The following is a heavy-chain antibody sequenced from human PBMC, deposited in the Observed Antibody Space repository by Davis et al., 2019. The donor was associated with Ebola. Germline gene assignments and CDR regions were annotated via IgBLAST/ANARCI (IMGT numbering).Heavy chain of an antibody. CDR3: TAYDSTFRNY. CDR1: GFTFGAYA. CDR2: ISWDGRST. V-gene: IGHV3-43D*03. D-gene: IGHD3-22*01. Sequence: GESLKISCAASGFTFGAYAMHWVRQAPGKGLEWVSLISWDGRSTAYADSVRDRFSISRDNSRNFLYLQMTGLRAEDTALYYCTAYDSTFRNYWGQGTLVTVSS. J-gene: IGHJ4*02.